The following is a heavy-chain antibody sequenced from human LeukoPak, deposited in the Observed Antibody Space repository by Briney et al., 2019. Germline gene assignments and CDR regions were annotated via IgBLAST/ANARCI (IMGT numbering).Heavy chain of an antibody. V-gene: IGHV3-21*01. CDR2: ISSSSSYI. J-gene: IGHJ4*02. Sequence: GGSLRLSCAASGFTFSSYSMNWVRQAPGKGLEWVSSISSSSSYIYYADSVKGRFTISRDNAKNSLYLQMNSLRAEDTAVYYCAGYSLAAAGIDYWGQGTLVTVSS. CDR1: GFTFSSYS. CDR3: AGYSLAAAGIDY. D-gene: IGHD6-13*01.